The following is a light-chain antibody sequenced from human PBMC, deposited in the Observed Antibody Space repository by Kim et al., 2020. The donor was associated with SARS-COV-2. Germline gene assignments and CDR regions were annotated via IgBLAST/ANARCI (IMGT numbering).Light chain of an antibody. CDR3: QVWDSSSEHRVV. CDR1: SIGGKS. Sequence: PGKTARVSCGGNSIGGKSVHWYQQKSGQAPVLVIYYDSDRPSGIPERFSGSNSGNTATLTISRVEAGDEADYYCQVWDSSSEHRVVFGGGTQLTVL. CDR2: YDS. V-gene: IGLV3-21*04. J-gene: IGLJ2*01.